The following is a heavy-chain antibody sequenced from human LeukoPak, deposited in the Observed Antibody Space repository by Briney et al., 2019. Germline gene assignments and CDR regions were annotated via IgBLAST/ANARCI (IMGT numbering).Heavy chain of an antibody. CDR3: ARTYYFDY. V-gene: IGHV4-34*01. CDR1: DVSVLVYY. Sequence: SETLSLTRSLYDVSVLVYYSGSSRQPPGKGLEWIGEINHSGSTNYNPSLKSRVTISVDTPKNQFSLKLSSVTSACAALYYCARTYYFDYWGQGTLVTVSS. CDR2: INHSGST. J-gene: IGHJ4*02.